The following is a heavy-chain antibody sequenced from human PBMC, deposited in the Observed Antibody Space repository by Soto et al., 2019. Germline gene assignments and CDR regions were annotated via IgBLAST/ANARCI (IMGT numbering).Heavy chain of an antibody. Sequence: GGSLRLSCAASGFTFSDYYMSWIRQAPGKGLEWVSYISSSGSTIYYADSVKGRFTISRDNAKNSLYLQMNSLRAEDTAMYYCASTRITMIVVVTGVDYWGQGTLVTVSS. J-gene: IGHJ4*02. CDR1: GFTFSDYY. V-gene: IGHV3-11*01. D-gene: IGHD3-22*01. CDR3: ASTRITMIVVVTGVDY. CDR2: ISSSGSTI.